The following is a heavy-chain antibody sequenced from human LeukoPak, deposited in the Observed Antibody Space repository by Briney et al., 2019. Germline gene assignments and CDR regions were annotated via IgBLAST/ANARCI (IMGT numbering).Heavy chain of an antibody. CDR1: GGSFSGYY. V-gene: IGHV4-34*01. CDR2: INHSGST. Sequence: SETLSLTCAVYGGSFSGYYWSWIRQPPGKGMEWIGEINHSGSTNYNPSLKSRVTISVDTSKNQFSLKLSSVTAADTAVYYCARRPMPFHYGDYIDYYYGMDVWGQGTTVTVSS. CDR3: ARRPMPFHYGDYIDYYYGMDV. D-gene: IGHD4-17*01. J-gene: IGHJ6*02.